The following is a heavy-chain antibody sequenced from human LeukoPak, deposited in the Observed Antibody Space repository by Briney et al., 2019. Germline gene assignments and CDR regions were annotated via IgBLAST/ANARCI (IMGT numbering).Heavy chain of an antibody. CDR1: GYSFTSYG. Sequence: ASVKVSCKASGYSFTSYGISWVRQAPGQWLEWMGWISAYNGNTNYAQKLQSRVSMTTDALTSTAYMELRSLRSDDTAVYYCTRDWQTSSWIGGYWGQGTLVTVSS. J-gene: IGHJ4*02. CDR2: ISAYNGNT. CDR3: TRDWQTSSWIGGY. V-gene: IGHV1-18*01. D-gene: IGHD6-13*01.